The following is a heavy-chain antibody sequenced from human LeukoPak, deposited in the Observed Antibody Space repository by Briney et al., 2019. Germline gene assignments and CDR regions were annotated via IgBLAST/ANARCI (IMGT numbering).Heavy chain of an antibody. V-gene: IGHV3-23*01. CDR1: GFTFSNYA. CDR3: AKDRGSAWYGPNFFDY. Sequence: GGSLRLSCAASGFTFSNYAINWVRQAPGKGLEWVSVISDGGGRTYYADSVKVRFTISRDNSKNTLYLQMDSLRADDTAVYYCAKDRGSAWYGPNFFDYWGQGTLVTVSS. D-gene: IGHD6-19*01. J-gene: IGHJ4*02. CDR2: ISDGGGRT.